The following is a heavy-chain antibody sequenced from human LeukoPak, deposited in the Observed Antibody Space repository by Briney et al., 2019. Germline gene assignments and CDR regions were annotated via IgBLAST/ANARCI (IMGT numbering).Heavy chain of an antibody. V-gene: IGHV5-51*01. CDR3: AGYKVGATTVFNY. Sequence: GESLKISCKVSGYSFTNYWIGWVRQMPGKGLEWMGIIYPGDSDTRYSPSFQGQVTISADKSISTAYLQWSSLKASDTAMYYCAGYKVGATTVFNYWGQGTLVTVSS. CDR2: IYPGDSDT. J-gene: IGHJ4*02. CDR1: GYSFTNYW. D-gene: IGHD1-26*01.